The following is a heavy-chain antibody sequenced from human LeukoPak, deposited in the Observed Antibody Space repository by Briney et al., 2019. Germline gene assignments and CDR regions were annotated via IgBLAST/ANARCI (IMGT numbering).Heavy chain of an antibody. CDR2: IYTSGST. CDR1: GGSISSYY. CDR3: ARRDILTGYWTFDY. V-gene: IGHV4-4*07. D-gene: IGHD3-9*01. Sequence: SETLSLTCTVSGGSISSYYWSWIRQPAGKGLEWIGRIYTSGSTNYNPSLKSRVTMSVDTSKNQFSLKLSSVTAADTAVYYCARRDILTGYWTFDYWGQGTLVTVSS. J-gene: IGHJ4*02.